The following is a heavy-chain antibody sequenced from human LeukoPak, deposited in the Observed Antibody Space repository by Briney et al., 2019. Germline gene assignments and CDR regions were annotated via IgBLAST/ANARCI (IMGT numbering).Heavy chain of an antibody. CDR2: INHSGST. J-gene: IGHJ5*02. Sequence: SETLSLTCAVYGGSYSGYYWSWIRQPPGKGLEWIGEINHSGSTNYNPSLKSRVTISVDTSKNQFSLKLSSVTAADTAVYYCAIMTGPFDPWGQGTLVTVSS. CDR3: AIMTGPFDP. D-gene: IGHD3-9*01. CDR1: GGSYSGYY. V-gene: IGHV4-34*01.